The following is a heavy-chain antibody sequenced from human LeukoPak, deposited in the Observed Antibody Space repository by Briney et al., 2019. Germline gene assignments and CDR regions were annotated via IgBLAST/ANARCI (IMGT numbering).Heavy chain of an antibody. CDR3: AKLAKYFYGSETYFFFEH. CDR1: GFTFSSYW. V-gene: IGHV3-7*01. Sequence: GGSLRLSCAASGFTFSSYWMSWVRQAPGKGLEWVANIKQDGNEKYYVDSVKGRFTISRDNAKNSLFLQMNSLRVEDTAVYYCAKLAKYFYGSETYFFFEHWGQGTPVTASS. CDR2: IKQDGNEK. D-gene: IGHD3-10*01. J-gene: IGHJ4*02.